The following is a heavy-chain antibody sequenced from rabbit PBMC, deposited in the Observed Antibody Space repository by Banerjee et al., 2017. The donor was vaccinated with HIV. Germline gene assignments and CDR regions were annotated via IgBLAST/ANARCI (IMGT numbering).Heavy chain of an antibody. J-gene: IGHJ4*01. V-gene: IGHV1S45*01. Sequence: QEQLKESGGGLVQPGGSLKLSCKASGFDFSSYWIWWVRQAPGKGLEWIACIYAGSGGATYYASWAKGRFTISKTSSTTVTLQMTSLTAADTATYFCAREFYGYVGYTYGTEGFNLWGQGTLVTVS. CDR3: AREFYGYVGYTYGTEGFNL. CDR1: GFDFSSYW. CDR2: IYAGSGGAT. D-gene: IGHD6-1*01.